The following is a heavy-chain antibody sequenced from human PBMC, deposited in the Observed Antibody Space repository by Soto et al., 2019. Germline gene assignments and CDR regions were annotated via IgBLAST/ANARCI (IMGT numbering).Heavy chain of an antibody. D-gene: IGHD1-26*01. V-gene: IGHV3-30*09. CDR3: AREMGRFRGGNNWFDP. CDR2: ISDDGTNT. J-gene: IGHJ5*02. Sequence: QVKLVESGGGVVQPGRSLRLSCAASGFTFSNYAIHWVRQAPGKGLEWVAVISDDGTNTYYPDSVKGRFAISRDNSKNTRYLQKHSLIAEDRAIYSSAREMGRFRGGNNWFDPWGQGTLVTVSS. CDR1: GFTFSNYA.